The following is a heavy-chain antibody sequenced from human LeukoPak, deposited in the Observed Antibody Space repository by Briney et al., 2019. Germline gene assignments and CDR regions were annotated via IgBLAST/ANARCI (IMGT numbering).Heavy chain of an antibody. CDR3: ARVRIGQQLDKYYYYAMDV. CDR1: GYTFTDYY. V-gene: IGHV1-2*02. CDR2: INPNSGGT. D-gene: IGHD6-13*01. Sequence: ASVKVSCKASGYTFTDYYMHWVRQAPGQGLEWMGWINPNSGGTNYAQKFQGKVTMTTDTSISTAYMEVSRLRSDDTAVYYCARVRIGQQLDKYYYYAMDVWGQGTTVTVSS. J-gene: IGHJ6*02.